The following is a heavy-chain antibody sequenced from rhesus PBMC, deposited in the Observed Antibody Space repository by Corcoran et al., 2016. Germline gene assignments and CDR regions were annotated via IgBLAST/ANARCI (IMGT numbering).Heavy chain of an antibody. CDR2: SCNSGCTT. CDR1: GFTFSSYV. Sequence: EVQLVESGGGLEKPGGSLRLSCVASGFTFSSYVRTWVRQAPGKGLEVVSCSCNSGCTTYYTDSVKGRFTISRDNAKISLFLQMNSLRAEDTAVYYCTRGGVTGTTGYGLDSWGHGVVVTVSS. J-gene: IGHJ6*01. V-gene: IGHV3-100*01. D-gene: IGHD1-7*02. CDR3: TRGGVTGTTGYGLDS.